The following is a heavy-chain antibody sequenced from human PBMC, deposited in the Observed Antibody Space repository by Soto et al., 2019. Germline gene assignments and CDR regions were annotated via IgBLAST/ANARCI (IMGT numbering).Heavy chain of an antibody. CDR3: ARDREGLGGYGDNWFDP. CDR1: GYTFTSYG. J-gene: IGHJ5*02. V-gene: IGHV1-18*01. Sequence: ASVKVSCKASGYTFTSYGISWVRQAPGQGLEWMGWISAYNGNTNYAQKLQGRVTMTTDTSTSTAYMELRSLRSDDTAVYYCARDREGLGGYGDNWFDPWGQGTLVTVSS. CDR2: ISAYNGNT. D-gene: IGHD5-12*01.